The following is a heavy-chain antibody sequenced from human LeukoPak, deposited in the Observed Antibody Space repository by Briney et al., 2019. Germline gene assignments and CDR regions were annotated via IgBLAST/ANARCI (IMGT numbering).Heavy chain of an antibody. D-gene: IGHD6-13*01. CDR2: IYTSGST. CDR1: GGSISSGSYY. V-gene: IGHV4-61*02. Sequence: KTSETLSLTCTVSGGSISSGSYYWSWIRQPAGKGLEWIGRIYTSGSTSYNPSLKSRVTILVDTSKNQFSLKLSSVTAADTAVYYCARSSWYDIIDYWGRGTLVTVSS. J-gene: IGHJ4*02. CDR3: ARSSWYDIIDY.